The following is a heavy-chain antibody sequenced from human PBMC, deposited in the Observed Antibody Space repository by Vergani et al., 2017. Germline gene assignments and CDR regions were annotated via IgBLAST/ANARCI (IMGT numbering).Heavy chain of an antibody. D-gene: IGHD5-24*01. CDR1: GGSFSGYY. CDR2: INHSGST. Sequence: QVQLQQWGAGLLKPSETLSLTCAVYGGSFSGYYWSWIRQPPGKGLEWIGEINHSGSTNYNPSLKSRVTISVDTSKNQFSLKLSSVTAADTAVYYCARGQGRWLATQYYYYYMDVWGKGTTVTVSS. CDR3: ARGQGRWLATQYYYYYMDV. V-gene: IGHV4-34*01. J-gene: IGHJ6*03.